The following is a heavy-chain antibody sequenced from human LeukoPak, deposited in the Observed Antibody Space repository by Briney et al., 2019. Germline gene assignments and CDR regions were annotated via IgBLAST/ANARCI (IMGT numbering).Heavy chain of an antibody. D-gene: IGHD5-24*01. J-gene: IGHJ5*02. V-gene: IGHV1-2*06. CDR3: ARSGGLQLHGWFDP. CDR1: GYTFTGYY. Sequence: ASVNVSCKASGYTFTGYYMHWVRQAPGQGLEWMGRINPSSGGTNYAQKFQGRVTMTRDTSISTAYMELSRVRSDDTAVYYCARSGGLQLHGWFDPWGQGTLVTVSS. CDR2: INPSSGGT.